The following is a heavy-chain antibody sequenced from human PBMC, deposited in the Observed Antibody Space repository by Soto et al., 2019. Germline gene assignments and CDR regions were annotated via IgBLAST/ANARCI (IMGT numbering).Heavy chain of an antibody. CDR1: GGSISSGDYY. CDR3: ARVFCSGGSCPIVDF. J-gene: IGHJ4*02. Sequence: QVQLQESGPGLVKPSQTLSLTCTVSGGSISSGDYYWSWIRQPPGKGLEWIGYIYYSGSTYYNPSLRSRVTISVDTSKNQFSLKLSSVTAADTAVYYCARVFCSGGSCPIVDFWGQGTLVTVSS. CDR2: IYYSGST. V-gene: IGHV4-30-4*01. D-gene: IGHD2-15*01.